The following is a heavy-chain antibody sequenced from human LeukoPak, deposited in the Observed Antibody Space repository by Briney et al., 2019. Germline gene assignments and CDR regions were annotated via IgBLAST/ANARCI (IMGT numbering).Heavy chain of an antibody. CDR1: GYSFNNYL. J-gene: IGHJ4*02. V-gene: IGHV3-48*02. CDR3: AKETYLDFSTFYFDS. Sequence: GGSLRLSCVASGYSFNNYLMNWGRKAPGKGRERIAYIGGSHSITYYADSVKGRFTISRDNARNSVYLQMSSLRDEDTAVYYCAKETYLDFSTFYFDSWGQGSLVTVSS. CDR2: IGGSHSIT. D-gene: IGHD3-3*01.